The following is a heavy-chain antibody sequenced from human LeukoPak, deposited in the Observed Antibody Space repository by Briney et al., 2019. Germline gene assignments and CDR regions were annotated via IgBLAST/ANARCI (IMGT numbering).Heavy chain of an antibody. Sequence: PGGSLRLSCAASGFTFSCYGMLWVRQAPGKGLEWVAVISNDGSNEFYADSVQGRFTISRDTSKNTLYLQMNSLTIEDTAVYYCARDYSIPPAAGSLYNWFAPWGQGTLVTVSS. CDR1: GFTFSCYG. CDR2: ISNDGSNE. V-gene: IGHV3-30*03. J-gene: IGHJ5*02. CDR3: ARDYSIPPAAGSLYNWFAP. D-gene: IGHD6-13*01.